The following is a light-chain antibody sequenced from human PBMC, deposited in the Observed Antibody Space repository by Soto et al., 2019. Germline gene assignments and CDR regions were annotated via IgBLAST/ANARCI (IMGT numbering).Light chain of an antibody. CDR3: GTWDSSLTVWV. CDR1: SSNIGNNF. J-gene: IGLJ3*02. CDR2: ENN. Sequence: QSVLTQPPSVSAAPGQTVTISCAGSSSNIGNNFVSWYQQLPGTAPKLLIYENNKRPSGIPDRISGSKSGTSASLGITGLQTGDEAVYYCGTWDSSLTVWVFGGGTKLTVL. V-gene: IGLV1-51*02.